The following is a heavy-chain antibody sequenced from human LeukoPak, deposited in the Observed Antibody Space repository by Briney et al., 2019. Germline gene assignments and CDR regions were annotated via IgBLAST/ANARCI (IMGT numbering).Heavy chain of an antibody. Sequence: GRSLRLSCAASGFTFDDYAMHWVRQAPGKGLEWVSGISWNSGSIGYADSVKGRFTISRDNAKNSLYLQMNSLRAEDTALYYCAKDGEMATISDGMDVWGQGTTVTVSS. CDR2: ISWNSGSI. V-gene: IGHV3-9*01. CDR3: AKDGEMATISDGMDV. CDR1: GFTFDDYA. D-gene: IGHD5-24*01. J-gene: IGHJ6*02.